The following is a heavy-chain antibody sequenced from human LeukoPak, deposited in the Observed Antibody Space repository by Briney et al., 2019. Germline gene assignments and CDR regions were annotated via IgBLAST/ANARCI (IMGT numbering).Heavy chain of an antibody. J-gene: IGHJ4*02. Sequence: SVKVSCKASGGTFSSYAISWVRQAPGQGLEWMGRIIPILGIANYAQKLQGRVTMTTDTSTSTAYMELRSLRSDDTAVYYCARSDYYDSSGDCWGQGTLVTVSS. CDR2: IIPILGIA. V-gene: IGHV1-69*04. CDR1: GGTFSSYA. D-gene: IGHD3-22*01. CDR3: ARSDYYDSSGDC.